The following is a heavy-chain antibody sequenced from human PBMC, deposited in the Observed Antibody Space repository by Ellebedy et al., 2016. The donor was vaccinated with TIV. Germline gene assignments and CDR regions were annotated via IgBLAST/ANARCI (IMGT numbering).Heavy chain of an antibody. V-gene: IGHV4-34*01. CDR1: GGSFSASY. CDR2: VPHQGST. Sequence: MPSETLSLTCAVSGGSFSASYWTWVRQAPGKPLEWIGEVPHQGSTNYNPSLKSRVTISVDTSKNQFSLKLSSVTAADTAVYYCARGPYSSAPFDYWGQGTLVTVSS. CDR3: ARGPYSSAPFDY. J-gene: IGHJ4*02. D-gene: IGHD6-25*01.